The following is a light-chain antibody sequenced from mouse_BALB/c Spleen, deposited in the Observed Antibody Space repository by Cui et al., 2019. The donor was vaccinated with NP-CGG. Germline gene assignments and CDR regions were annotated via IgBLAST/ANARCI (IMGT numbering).Light chain of an antibody. V-gene: IGLV1*01. J-gene: IGLJ1*01. CDR3: ALWYSNHWV. CDR2: GTN. Sequence: QAVVPQESASTTSPGETPTLTCRSSTGAVTTSNYANWVQEKPDHLFTGLIGGTNNRAPGVPARFSGPLIGDKAALTITGAQTEDEAIYFCALWYSNHWVFGGGTKLTVL. CDR1: TGAVTTSNY.